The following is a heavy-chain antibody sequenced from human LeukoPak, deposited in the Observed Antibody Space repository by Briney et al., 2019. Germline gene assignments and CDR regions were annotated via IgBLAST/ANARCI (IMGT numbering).Heavy chain of an antibody. D-gene: IGHD3-3*01. CDR3: ARESRSYYDFWSGYRSYGMDV. Sequence: PGRSLRLSCAASGFTFSSYAMHWVRQAPGKGLERVAVISYDGSNKYYADSVKGRFTISRDNSKNTLYLQMNSLRAEDTAVYYCARESRSYYDFWSGYRSYGMDVWGQGTTVTVSS. CDR2: ISYDGSNK. V-gene: IGHV3-30-3*01. J-gene: IGHJ6*02. CDR1: GFTFSSYA.